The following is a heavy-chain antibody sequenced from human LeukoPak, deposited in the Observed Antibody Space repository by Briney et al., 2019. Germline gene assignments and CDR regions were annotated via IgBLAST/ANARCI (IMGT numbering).Heavy chain of an antibody. V-gene: IGHV4-4*07. CDR2: IYTSGNT. Sequence: KPSETLSLTCTVSGGSISSYYWNWIRQPAGEGLEWIGRIYTSGNTNSNPSLKSRVTMSVDTSKSQFSLKLSSVTAADTAVYYCAREEMAIDYWGQGTLVTVSS. CDR3: AREEMAIDY. CDR1: GGSISSYY. J-gene: IGHJ4*02.